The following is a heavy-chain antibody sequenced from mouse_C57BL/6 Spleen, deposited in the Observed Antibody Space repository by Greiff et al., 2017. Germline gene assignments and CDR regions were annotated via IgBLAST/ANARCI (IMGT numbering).Heavy chain of an antibody. CDR1: GFTFSDYG. Sequence: EVQLVESGGGLVKPGGSLKLSCAASGFTFSDYGMHWVRQAPEKGLEWVADISSGSSTIYYDDTVKGRFTITRDNATITLFVQMTSLRSEDTAMYYCAGPGTAVPHWYIDFWGTGTSVTVSS. J-gene: IGHJ1*03. CDR2: ISSGSSTI. CDR3: AGPGTAVPHWYIDF. D-gene: IGHD1-1*01. V-gene: IGHV5-17*01.